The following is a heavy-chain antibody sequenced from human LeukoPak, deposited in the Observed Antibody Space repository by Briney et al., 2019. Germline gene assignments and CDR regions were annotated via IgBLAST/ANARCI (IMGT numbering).Heavy chain of an antibody. Sequence: GGSLRLSCAASGFTFSSYEMNWVRQAPGKGLEWVANIKQDGSEKYYVDSVKGRFTISRDNAKNSLYLQMNSLRAEDTAVYYCAIDTIPDVWGKGTTVTVSS. CDR1: GFTFSSYE. V-gene: IGHV3-7*01. D-gene: IGHD3-9*01. CDR2: IKQDGSEK. J-gene: IGHJ6*04. CDR3: AIDTIPDV.